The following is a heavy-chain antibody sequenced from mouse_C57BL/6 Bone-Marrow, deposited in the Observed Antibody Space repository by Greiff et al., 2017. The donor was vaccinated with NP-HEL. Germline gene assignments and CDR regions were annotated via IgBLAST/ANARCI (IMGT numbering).Heavy chain of an antibody. V-gene: IGHV1-59*01. Sequence: QVQLQQPGAELVRPGTSVKLSCKASGYTFTSYWMHWVKQRPGQGLEWIGVIDPSDSYTNYNQKFKGKATLTVDTSSSTAYMQLSSLTSEDSAVYYCARGETYGVVDYWGQGTSVTVSS. CDR1: GYTFTSYW. J-gene: IGHJ4*01. D-gene: IGHD2-10*02. CDR2: IDPSDSYT. CDR3: ARGETYGVVDY.